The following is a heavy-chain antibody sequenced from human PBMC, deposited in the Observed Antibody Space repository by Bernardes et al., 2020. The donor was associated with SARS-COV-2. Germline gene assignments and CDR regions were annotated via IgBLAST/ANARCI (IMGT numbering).Heavy chain of an antibody. Sequence: GGSLRLSCAASGFSFNNFAMHWVRQAPGKGLEWVADISYEGSKRNFAYSVEGRFTVSRDSAKNMVYLQMNSLRSEDTAMYYCAKARSLFMLYYDDAFDIWGQGTMVIVSS. CDR2: ISYEGSKR. V-gene: IGHV3-30*18. D-gene: IGHD2-8*01. CDR1: GFSFNNFA. CDR3: AKARSLFMLYYDDAFDI. J-gene: IGHJ3*02.